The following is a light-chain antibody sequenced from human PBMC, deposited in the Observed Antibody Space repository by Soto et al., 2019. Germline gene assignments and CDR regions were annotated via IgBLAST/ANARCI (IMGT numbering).Light chain of an antibody. CDR1: SSDVGGYNY. CDR2: GVT. V-gene: IGLV2-8*01. Sequence: QSVLTQPPSASGSPGQSVTISCTGTSSDVGGYNYVSWYQQHPGKAPKLMIYGVTNRPSGVPDRFSGSKSGNTASLTVSGLQAEDEAYYYCSSYAGSNNYVFGTGTKLTVL. CDR3: SSYAGSNNYV. J-gene: IGLJ1*01.